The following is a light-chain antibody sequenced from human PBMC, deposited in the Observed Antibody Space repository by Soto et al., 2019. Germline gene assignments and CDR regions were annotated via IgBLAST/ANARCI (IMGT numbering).Light chain of an antibody. Sequence: QSVLTQPASVSGSPGQSITISCTGTSSDVGGYNYVSWYQQHPGKAPKLMIYEVSNRPSGLSNRFSGSKSGNTASLTISGLQAEDEAEYYCSSFTSSSTLVFGGGTKLTVL. CDR3: SSFTSSSTLV. J-gene: IGLJ2*01. CDR1: SSDVGGYNY. CDR2: EVS. V-gene: IGLV2-14*01.